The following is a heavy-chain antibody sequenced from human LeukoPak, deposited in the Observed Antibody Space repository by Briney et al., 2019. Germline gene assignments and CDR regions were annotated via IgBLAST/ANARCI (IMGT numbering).Heavy chain of an antibody. Sequence: PGGSLRLSCAASGFTFSSYAMSWVRPAPGKGLEWVSAISGSGGSTYYADSVKGRFTISRDNSKNTLYLQMNSLRAEDTAVYYCAKDPTMIVVVIPDYWGQGTLVTVSS. CDR3: AKDPTMIVVVIPDY. J-gene: IGHJ4*02. CDR1: GFTFSSYA. D-gene: IGHD3-22*01. CDR2: ISGSGGST. V-gene: IGHV3-23*01.